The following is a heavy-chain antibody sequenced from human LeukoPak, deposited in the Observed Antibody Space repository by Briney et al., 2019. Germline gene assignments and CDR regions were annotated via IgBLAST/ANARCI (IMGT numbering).Heavy chain of an antibody. V-gene: IGHV1-18*04. J-gene: IGHJ4*02. CDR2: ISAYNGNT. D-gene: IGHD3-22*01. CDR1: GYTFTSYY. CDR3: ARDFGYYDSSGYYYFDY. Sequence: ASVKVSCKASGYTFTSYYMHWVRQAPGQGLEWMGWISAYNGNTNYAQKLQGRVTMTTDTSTSTAYMELRSLRSDDTAVYYCARDFGYYDSSGYYYFDYWGQGTLVTVSS.